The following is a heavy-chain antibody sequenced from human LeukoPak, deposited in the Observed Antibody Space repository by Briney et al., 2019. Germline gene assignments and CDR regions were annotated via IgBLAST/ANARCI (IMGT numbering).Heavy chain of an antibody. V-gene: IGHV1-3*01. J-gene: IGHJ4*02. D-gene: IGHD3/OR15-3a*01. CDR3: ARGIWTATSVLYYLDY. Sequence: ASVKVSCKASGFTFTNYAIQWVRQAPGQRLEWMGWINAGNGKTKYSQKFQGRVTITRDTSANTAYMELSSLRSEDTAVYYCARGIWTATSVLYYLDYWGQGTLVTVSS. CDR2: INAGNGKT. CDR1: GFTFTNYA.